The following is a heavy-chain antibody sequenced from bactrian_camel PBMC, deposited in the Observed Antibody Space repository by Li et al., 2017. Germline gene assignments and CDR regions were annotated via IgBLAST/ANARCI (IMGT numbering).Heavy chain of an antibody. Sequence: VQLVESGGGLVQPGGSLRLSCAASGFTFARYWMTWVRLAPGKGLDWVSSIADGDTYYADSVKGRFTISRDNAKNTVALQMNRLKPEDSAMYYCAAADSTGRECYTGTWFDSPGNGVYWGRGTQVTVS. CDR1: GFTFARYW. J-gene: IGHJ4*01. D-gene: IGHD3*01. CDR3: AAADSTGRECYTGTWFDSPGNGVY. V-gene: IGHV3S6*01. CDR2: IADGDT.